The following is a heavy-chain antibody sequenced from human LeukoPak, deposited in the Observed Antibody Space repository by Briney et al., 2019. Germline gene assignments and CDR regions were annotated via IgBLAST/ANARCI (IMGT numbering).Heavy chain of an antibody. D-gene: IGHD6-6*01. J-gene: IGHJ4*02. CDR1: GYTVTDYY. CDR2: INPNSGGT. CDR3: ARDLNEGDSSSSTVGY. V-gene: IGHV1-2*04. Sequence: ASVKVSCKASGYTVTDYYMHWVRQAPGQGLEWMGWINPNSGGTNYAQKFQGWVTMTRDTSISTAYMELSRLRSDDTAVYYCARDLNEGDSSSSTVGYWGQGTLVTVSS.